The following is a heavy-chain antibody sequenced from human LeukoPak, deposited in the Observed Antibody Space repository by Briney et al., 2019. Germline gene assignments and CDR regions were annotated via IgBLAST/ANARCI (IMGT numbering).Heavy chain of an antibody. J-gene: IGHJ6*02. CDR2: INSDGSST. CDR3: ARVTGGSRAHLYYYYGMDV. V-gene: IGHV3-74*01. CDR1: GFTFSSYW. Sequence: PGGSLRLSCAASGFTFSSYWMHWVRHAPGKGLVWVSRINSDGSSTSYADSVKGRFTISRDNAKNTLYLQMNSLRAEDTAVYYCARVTGGSRAHLYYYYGMDVWGQGTTVTVSS. D-gene: IGHD2-8*02.